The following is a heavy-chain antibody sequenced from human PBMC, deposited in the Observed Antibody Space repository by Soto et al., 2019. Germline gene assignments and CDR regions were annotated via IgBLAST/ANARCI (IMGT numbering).Heavy chain of an antibody. Sequence: GGSLRLSCAASGFPFSSYAMHWVRKAPGKGLEYVSAISSNGGSTYYANSVKGRFTISRDNSKNTLYLQMGSLRAEDMAVYYCARVSRYDFWSGPFDIWGQGTMVTVSS. CDR1: GFPFSSYA. CDR2: ISSNGGST. V-gene: IGHV3-64*01. D-gene: IGHD3-3*01. CDR3: ARVSRYDFWSGPFDI. J-gene: IGHJ3*02.